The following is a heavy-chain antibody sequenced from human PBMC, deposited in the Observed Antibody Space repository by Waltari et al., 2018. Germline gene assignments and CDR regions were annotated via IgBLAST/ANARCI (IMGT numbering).Heavy chain of an antibody. CDR2: INPNTGGT. V-gene: IGHV1-2*06. CDR3: ARSTGTSYDAYYKGLDV. J-gene: IGHJ6*02. D-gene: IGHD3-16*01. Sequence: QGPLVKSGAAVKKPGASLKVPCKASEYIFTPFSIHCGQQAPRRGLGWMGRINPNTGGTNLAESFQGRVTVTSDTSITTAYMELTRLTSDDTAMYYCARSTGTSYDAYYKGLDVWGQGTTLTVSS. CDR1: EYIFTPFS.